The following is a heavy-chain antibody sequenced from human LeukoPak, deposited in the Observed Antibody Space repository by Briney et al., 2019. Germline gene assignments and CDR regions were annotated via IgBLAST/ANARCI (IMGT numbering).Heavy chain of an antibody. Sequence: PGGSLRLSCAASGFTFSSYSMNWVRQAPGRGLEWVSSISSSSSYIYYADSVKGRFTISRDNAKNSLYLQMNSLRAEDTAVYYCAREYRGWYSSSRDYYFDYWGQGTLVTVSS. CDR2: ISSSSSYI. CDR3: AREYRGWYSSSRDYYFDY. J-gene: IGHJ4*02. D-gene: IGHD6-13*01. CDR1: GFTFSSYS. V-gene: IGHV3-21*01.